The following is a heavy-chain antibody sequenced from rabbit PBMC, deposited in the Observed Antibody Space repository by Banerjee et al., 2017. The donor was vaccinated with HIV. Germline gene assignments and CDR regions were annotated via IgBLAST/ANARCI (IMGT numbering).Heavy chain of an antibody. J-gene: IGHJ4*01. V-gene: IGHV1S45*01. CDR2: IDAGSSGST. D-gene: IGHD6-1*01. CDR1: GFSFSSSYW. Sequence: QEQLEESGGGLVKPGASLTLTCTASGFSFSSSYWICWVRQAPGKGLEWIACIDAGSSGSTYYASWAKGRFTISKTSSTTVTLQMTSLTAADTATYFCARAGYTDGGYATEFNLWGPGTLVTVS. CDR3: ARAGYTDGGYATEFNL.